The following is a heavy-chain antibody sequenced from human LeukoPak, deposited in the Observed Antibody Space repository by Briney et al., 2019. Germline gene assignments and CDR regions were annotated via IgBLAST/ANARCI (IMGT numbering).Heavy chain of an antibody. CDR3: ARGASTIDY. D-gene: IGHD2-2*01. CDR1: DGSISNYY. Sequence: SETLSLTCTVSDGSISNYYWSWIRQTPGRGLEWIGYIHHTGSTTNNPYLKSRVTMSVDMSKNQFSLKLNSVIAADTAVYYCARGASTIDYWGQGTLVTVSS. V-gene: IGHV4-59*01. J-gene: IGHJ4*02. CDR2: IHHTGST.